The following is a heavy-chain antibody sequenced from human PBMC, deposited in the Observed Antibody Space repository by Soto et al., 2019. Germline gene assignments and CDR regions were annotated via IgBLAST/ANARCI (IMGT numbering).Heavy chain of an antibody. V-gene: IGHV4-30-4*01. CDR2: IDYSGNT. CDR1: GDSITNSDCY. Sequence: QVQLQESGPGLVRPSQTLSLTCTVSGDSITNSDCYWNWIRQSPGKGLEWIASIDYSGNTYYNPSLERRVVISADTSKTLFSLKLRSVTAAHTALYFCDRDGPYYYGFDVWGQGTTVTVSS. CDR3: DRDGPYYYGFDV. J-gene: IGHJ6*02.